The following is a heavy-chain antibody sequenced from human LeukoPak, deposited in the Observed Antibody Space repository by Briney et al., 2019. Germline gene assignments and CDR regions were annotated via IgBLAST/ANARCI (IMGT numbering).Heavy chain of an antibody. J-gene: IGHJ4*02. D-gene: IGHD6-13*01. CDR3: AREKYSSSWALDY. V-gene: IGHV1-58*02. CDR1: GFTFTSSA. CDR2: IVVGSGNT. Sequence: GASVKVSCKASGFTFTSSAMQWVRQARGQRLEWIGWIVVGSGNTNYAQKFQEGVTITRDMSTSTAYMELSSLRSEDTAVYYCAREKYSSSWALDYWGQGTLVTVSS.